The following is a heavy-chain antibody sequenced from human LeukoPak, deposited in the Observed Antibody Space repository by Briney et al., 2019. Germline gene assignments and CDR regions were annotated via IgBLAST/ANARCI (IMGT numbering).Heavy chain of an antibody. V-gene: IGHV4-39*01. CDR1: GGSISSSRFY. CDR3: ARHVSSDLRIVVVTSDWYFDR. D-gene: IGHD2-21*02. Sequence: KPSETLSLTCIVSGGSISSSRFYWGWIRQPPGKGLEWIGTIYYSGSTCYNPSLKSRVTISADTSKNQFSLNLSSVTAADTGVYYCARHVSSDLRIVVVTSDWYFDRWGRGTLVTVSS. CDR2: IYYSGST. J-gene: IGHJ2*01.